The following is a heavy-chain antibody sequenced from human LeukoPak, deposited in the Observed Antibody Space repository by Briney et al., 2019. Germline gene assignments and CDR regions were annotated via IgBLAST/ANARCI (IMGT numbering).Heavy chain of an antibody. CDR1: GDSISSFY. V-gene: IGHV4-59*01. D-gene: IGHD6-19*01. J-gene: IGHJ4*02. CDR3: ARGRRFSGSSSGLSFYFDY. CDR2: ISYCGST. Sequence: PSETLSLTCTAPGDSISSFYWPLIRLPSGKALDWIRYISYCGSTNYNPSLQTRVTISLDSSRNQFSLKLTSVTAADTSVYYCARGRRFSGSSSGLSFYFDYWGQGTLVTVSS.